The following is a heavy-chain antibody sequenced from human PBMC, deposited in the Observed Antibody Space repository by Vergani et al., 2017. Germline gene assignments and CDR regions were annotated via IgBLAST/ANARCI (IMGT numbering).Heavy chain of an antibody. V-gene: IGHV1-2*04. CDR3: AREVXGQQLVTGPYYYYGMDV. J-gene: IGHJ6*02. D-gene: IGHD6-13*01. Sequence: QVQLVQSGAEVKKPGASVKVSCKASGYTFTGYYMHWVRQAPGQGLEWMGWINPNSGGTNYAQKFQGWVTMTRDTSISTAYMELSRLRSDDTAVYYCAREVXGQQLVTGPYYYYGMDVWGQGTTVTVSS. CDR1: GYTFTGYY. CDR2: INPNSGGT.